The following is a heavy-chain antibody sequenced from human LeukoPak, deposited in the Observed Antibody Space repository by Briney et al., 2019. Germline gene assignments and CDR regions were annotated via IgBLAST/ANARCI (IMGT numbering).Heavy chain of an antibody. V-gene: IGHV1-2*02. CDR2: INPNSGGT. Sequence: ASVKVSCKASGYTFTGYYMHWVRQAPGQGLEWMGWINPNSGGTNYAQKFHGRVTMTRDTSISTAYLQWSSLKASDTAMYYCARGPYCISTSCYSVVDYWGQGTLVTVSS. D-gene: IGHD2-2*02. J-gene: IGHJ4*02. CDR3: ARGPYCISTSCYSVVDY. CDR1: GYTFTGYY.